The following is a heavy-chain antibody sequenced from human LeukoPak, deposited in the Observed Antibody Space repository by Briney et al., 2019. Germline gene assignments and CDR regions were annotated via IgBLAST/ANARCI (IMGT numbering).Heavy chain of an antibody. Sequence: PSETLSLTCTVSGGSISSYYWSWIRQPPGKGLEWIGYIYYSGSTNYNPSLKSRVTISVDTSKNQFSLKLSSVTAADTAVYYCARMRMTTVVTPNGYSDYWGQGTLVTVSS. CDR2: IYYSGST. CDR3: ARMRMTTVVTPNGYSDY. D-gene: IGHD4-23*01. J-gene: IGHJ4*02. CDR1: GGSISSYY. V-gene: IGHV4-59*08.